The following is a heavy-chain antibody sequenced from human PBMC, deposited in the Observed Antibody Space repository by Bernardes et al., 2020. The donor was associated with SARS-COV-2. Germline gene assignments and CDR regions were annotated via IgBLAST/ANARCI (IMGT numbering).Heavy chain of an antibody. CDR1: GFTFSSYG. CDR2: ISYDGSNK. J-gene: IGHJ4*02. V-gene: IGHV3-30*18. CDR3: AKDPTIFGVVIIPYNYFDY. D-gene: IGHD3-3*01. Sequence: GGSLRLSCAASGFTFSSYGMHWVRQAPGKGLEWVAVISYDGSNKYYADSVKGRFTISRDNSKNTLYLQMNSLRAEDTAVYYCAKDPTIFGVVIIPYNYFDYWGQGTLVTVSS.